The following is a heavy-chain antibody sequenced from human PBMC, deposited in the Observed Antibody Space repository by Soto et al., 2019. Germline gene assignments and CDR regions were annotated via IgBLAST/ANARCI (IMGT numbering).Heavy chain of an antibody. Sequence: TSETLSLTCTVSGGSISSYYWSWIRQPPGKGLEWIGYIYYSGSTNYNPSLKSRVTISVDTSKNQFSLKLSSVTAADTAVYYCASLGYCSGGSCYFAEYFQHWGQGTLVTVSS. CDR3: ASLGYCSGGSCYFAEYFQH. CDR1: GGSISSYY. J-gene: IGHJ1*01. CDR2: IYYSGST. V-gene: IGHV4-59*08. D-gene: IGHD2-15*01.